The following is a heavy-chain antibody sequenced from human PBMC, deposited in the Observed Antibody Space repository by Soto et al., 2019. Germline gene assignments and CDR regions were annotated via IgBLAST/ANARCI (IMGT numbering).Heavy chain of an antibody. J-gene: IGHJ4*02. D-gene: IGHD2-21*01. Sequence: QVQLVESGGGVVQPGRSLRLSCAASGFTFSSYGMHWVRQAPGKGLEWVAVIWYDGSNKYYADSVKGRFTISRDNSKNTLYLQMNSLRAEDTSVYYCARDPVAYCGGECYQDFYFDYWGQGPLVTVSS. CDR3: ARDPVAYCGGECYQDFYFDY. V-gene: IGHV3-33*01. CDR2: IWYDGSNK. CDR1: GFTFSSYG.